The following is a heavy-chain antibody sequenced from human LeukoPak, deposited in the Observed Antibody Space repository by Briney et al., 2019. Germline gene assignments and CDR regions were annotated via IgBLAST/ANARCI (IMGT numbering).Heavy chain of an antibody. CDR1: GFTFNSYA. J-gene: IGHJ4*02. CDR3: AKRGGYETMAAFDY. CDR2: ISPGGSDT. V-gene: IGHV3-23*01. D-gene: IGHD3-10*01. Sequence: GGSLRLSCAASGFTFNSYAMSWVRQAPGKGLEWVSAISPGGSDTYYADSVRGRFTTSRDNSKNTLYLQMSSLRAEDSAVYYCAKRGGYETMAAFDYWGQGTLVTASS.